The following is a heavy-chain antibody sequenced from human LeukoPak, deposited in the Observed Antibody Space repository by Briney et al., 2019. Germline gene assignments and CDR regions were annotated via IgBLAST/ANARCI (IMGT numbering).Heavy chain of an antibody. D-gene: IGHD3-22*01. CDR3: ARGYYYDGWGY. V-gene: IGHV3-7*01. Sequence: GGSLRLSCAASGFTVTDYLMSWVRQAPGKGLEWVANIKQDGSEKNYVDSVKGRFTISRDDAKDSLYLQMNSLRDEDTAVYYCARGYYYDGWGYWGQGTLVTVSS. CDR2: IKQDGSEK. J-gene: IGHJ4*02. CDR1: GFTVTDYL.